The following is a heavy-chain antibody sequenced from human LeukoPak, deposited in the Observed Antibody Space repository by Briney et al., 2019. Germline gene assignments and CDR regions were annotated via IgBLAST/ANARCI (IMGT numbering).Heavy chain of an antibody. V-gene: IGHV4-4*02. J-gene: IGHJ4*02. CDR2: IYHSGST. D-gene: IGHD3-10*01. Sequence: PSETLPLTCAVSGGSISSSNWWSWVRQPPGKGLEWIGEIYHSGSTNYNPSLKSRVTISVDKSKNQFSLKLSSVTAADTAVYYCARYRGANGYYFDYWGQGTLVAVSS. CDR3: ARYRGANGYYFDY. CDR1: GGSISSSNW.